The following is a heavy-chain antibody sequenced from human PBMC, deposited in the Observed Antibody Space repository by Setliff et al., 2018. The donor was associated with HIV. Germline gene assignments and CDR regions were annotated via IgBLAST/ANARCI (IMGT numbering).Heavy chain of an antibody. Sequence: PSETLSLTCALYGGSFSDYYWSWIRQPPGMGLEWIGEVNRGRRTNYNSSLKSRVTISIDTSKNQFSLKLNSVTAADTAVYYCAKTIGRYFDIFDNWGQGTLVTVSS. CDR3: AKTIGRYFDIFDN. CDR1: GGSFSDYY. CDR2: VNRGRRT. J-gene: IGHJ4*02. V-gene: IGHV4-34*01. D-gene: IGHD3-9*01.